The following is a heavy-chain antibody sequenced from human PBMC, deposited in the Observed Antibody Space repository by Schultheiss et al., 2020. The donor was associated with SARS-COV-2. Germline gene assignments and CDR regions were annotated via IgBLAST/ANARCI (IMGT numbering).Heavy chain of an antibody. CDR1: GYTLTGYY. J-gene: IGHJ4*02. CDR3: AREVDNGGLGGQRFIDY. CDR2: INPNSGGT. Sequence: ASVKVSCKASGYTLTGYYMHWVRQAPGQGLEWMGWINPNSGGTNYAQNFQGRVTMTRDTSIGTAYMELGRLTSDDTAVYYCAREVDNGGLGGQRFIDYWGQGTLVTVSS. V-gene: IGHV1-2*02. D-gene: IGHD4-23*01.